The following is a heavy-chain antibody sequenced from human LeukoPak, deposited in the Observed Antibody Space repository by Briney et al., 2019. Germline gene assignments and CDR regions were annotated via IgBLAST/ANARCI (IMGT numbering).Heavy chain of an antibody. CDR3: ARVAHPNYYDSSGAGERGAFDI. CDR1: GYTFTSYD. V-gene: IGHV1-8*01. J-gene: IGHJ3*02. Sequence: ASVKVSCKASGYTFTSYDINWVRQATGQGLEWMGWMNPNSGNTGYAQKFQGRVTMTRNTSISTAYMGLSGLRSEDTAVYYCARVAHPNYYDSSGAGERGAFDIWGQGTMVTVSS. CDR2: MNPNSGNT. D-gene: IGHD3-22*01.